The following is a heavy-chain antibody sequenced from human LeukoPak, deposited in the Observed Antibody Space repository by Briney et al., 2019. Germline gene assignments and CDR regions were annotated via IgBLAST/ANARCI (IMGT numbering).Heavy chain of an antibody. V-gene: IGHV1-69*06. CDR3: ASGSDIVVAVSLDY. J-gene: IGHJ4*02. D-gene: IGHD2-15*01. Sequence: SVKVSCKASGGTFSSCAINWVRQPPGQGLEWMGVIIPIFGTANYAQKFQDRVTITADKSTSTAYMEQSSLRSEDTAVYYCASGSDIVVAVSLDYWGQGTLVTVSS. CDR1: GGTFSSCA. CDR2: IIPIFGTA.